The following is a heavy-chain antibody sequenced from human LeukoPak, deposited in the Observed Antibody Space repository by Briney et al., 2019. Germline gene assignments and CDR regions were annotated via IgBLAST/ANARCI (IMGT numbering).Heavy chain of an antibody. V-gene: IGHV1-2*02. CDR2: INPNSGGT. Sequence: ASVKVSCKASGYTFTGYYMHWVRQAPGQGLEWMGWINPNSGGTNYAQKFQGRVTMTRDTSISTAYMELSRLRSDDTAVYYCARVLGYYDSSGYSDFDYWGQGTLVTVSS. J-gene: IGHJ4*02. D-gene: IGHD3-22*01. CDR1: GYTFTGYY. CDR3: ARVLGYYDSSGYSDFDY.